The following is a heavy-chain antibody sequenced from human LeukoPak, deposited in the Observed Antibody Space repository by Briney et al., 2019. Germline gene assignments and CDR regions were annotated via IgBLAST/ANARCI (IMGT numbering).Heavy chain of an antibody. Sequence: ASVKVSCKASGYTFTSYAMNWVRQAPGQGLEWMGWINTNTGNPTYAQGFTGRFVLSLDTSVSTAYLQISSLKAEDTAVYYCARERYGDYEEVVGYWGQGTLVTVSS. J-gene: IGHJ4*02. V-gene: IGHV7-4-1*02. CDR2: INTNTGNP. D-gene: IGHD4-17*01. CDR3: ARERYGDYEEVVGY. CDR1: GYTFTSYA.